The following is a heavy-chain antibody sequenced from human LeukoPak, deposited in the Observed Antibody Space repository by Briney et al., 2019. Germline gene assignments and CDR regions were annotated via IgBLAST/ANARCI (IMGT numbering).Heavy chain of an antibody. D-gene: IGHD2-2*02. J-gene: IGHJ1*01. V-gene: IGHV3-30*01. CDR2: ISYDGSNK. CDR3: AGDIVVVPAAISAEYFQH. Sequence: GMSLRLSCAASGFTFSSYAMHWVRQAPGKGLEWVAVISYDGSNKYYADSVKGRFTISRDNSKNTLYLQMNSLRAEDTAVYYCAGDIVVVPAAISAEYFQHWGQGTLVTVSS. CDR1: GFTFSSYA.